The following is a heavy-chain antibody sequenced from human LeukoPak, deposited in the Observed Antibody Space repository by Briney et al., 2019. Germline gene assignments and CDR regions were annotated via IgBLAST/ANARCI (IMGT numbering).Heavy chain of an antibody. Sequence: ASVKVSCKASGYTFTGYYMHWVRQAPGRGLEWMGWINPNSGGTNYAQKFQGRVTMTRDTSISTAYMELSRLRSDDTAVYYCARARITIFGVVRWFDPWGQGTLVTVSS. CDR2: INPNSGGT. D-gene: IGHD3-3*01. V-gene: IGHV1-2*02. CDR3: ARARITIFGVVRWFDP. CDR1: GYTFTGYY. J-gene: IGHJ5*02.